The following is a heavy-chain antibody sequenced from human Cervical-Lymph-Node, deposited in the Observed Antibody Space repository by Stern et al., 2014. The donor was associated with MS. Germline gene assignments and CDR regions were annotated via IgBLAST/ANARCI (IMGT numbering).Heavy chain of an antibody. Sequence: VQLVQSGAEVKKPGSSVKVSCKVSGGTFSSYAISWVRQAPGQGLEWMGGIIPVITTPNYAQKLLDRVTITADESTSTVYMELSSLRSEDTAVYYCAKEGRDAYNYDHWGQGTLVTVSS. V-gene: IGHV1-69*01. D-gene: IGHD5-24*01. CDR1: GGTFSSYA. CDR2: IIPVITTP. CDR3: AKEGRDAYNYDH. J-gene: IGHJ4*02.